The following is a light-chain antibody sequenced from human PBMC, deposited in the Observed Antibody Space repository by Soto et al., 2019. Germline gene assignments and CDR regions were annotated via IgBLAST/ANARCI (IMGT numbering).Light chain of an antibody. V-gene: IGLV2-14*01. CDR3: SSYTSSSTRV. CDR2: DVS. CDR1: SSDVGGYNY. Sequence: QSALTQPASVSGSPGQSIAISCTGTSSDVGGYNYVSWYQQHPGKAPKLMIYDVSNRPSGVSDRFSGSKSGNTASLTISGLQADDEADYYCSSYTSSSTRVFGTGTKVNVL. J-gene: IGLJ1*01.